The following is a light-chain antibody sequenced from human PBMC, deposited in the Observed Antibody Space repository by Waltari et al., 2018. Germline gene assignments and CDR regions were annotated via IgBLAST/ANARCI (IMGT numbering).Light chain of an antibody. CDR1: SSNIGAGHD. CDR2: GNT. Sequence: QSVLTQPPSMSGAPGQRVTISCTGSSSNIGAGHDLHWSQVFPGTAPKLLIYGNTNRPSGVPDRFSGSKSDTSASLAIGGLQAEDEADYYCQSFDIRLSGGVVFGGGTKVTVL. V-gene: IGLV1-40*01. CDR3: QSFDIRLSGGVV. J-gene: IGLJ3*02.